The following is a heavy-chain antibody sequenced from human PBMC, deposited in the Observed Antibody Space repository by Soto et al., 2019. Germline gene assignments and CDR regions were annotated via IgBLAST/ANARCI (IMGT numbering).Heavy chain of an antibody. CDR3: ARDSYPGYDILTGYLPTAYDY. CDR1: GYTFTSYY. V-gene: IGHV1-46*01. D-gene: IGHD3-9*01. Sequence: GASVKVSCKASGYTFTSYYMHWVRQAPGQGLEWMGIINPSGGSTSYAQKFQGRVTVTRDTSTSTVYMELSSLRSEDTAVYYCARDSYPGYDILTGYLPTAYDYWGQGTLVTVSS. J-gene: IGHJ4*02. CDR2: INPSGGST.